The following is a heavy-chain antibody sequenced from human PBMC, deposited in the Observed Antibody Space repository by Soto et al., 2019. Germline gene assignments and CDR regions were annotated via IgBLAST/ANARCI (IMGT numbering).Heavy chain of an antibody. CDR3: ARTLNGYSSGWYEGGVGY. CDR2: IYYRGRT. J-gene: IGHJ4*02. Sequence: QVQLQESGPGLVKPSQTLSLTCTVSGGSISSGGYYWSWIRQHPGQGLEWIGYIYYRGRTSYNPSLKSRVTLSVDTSKNQFSLKLSSVTAADTAVYYCARTLNGYSSGWYEGGVGYWGKGTLVTVSS. D-gene: IGHD6-19*01. CDR1: GGSISSGGYY. V-gene: IGHV4-31*03.